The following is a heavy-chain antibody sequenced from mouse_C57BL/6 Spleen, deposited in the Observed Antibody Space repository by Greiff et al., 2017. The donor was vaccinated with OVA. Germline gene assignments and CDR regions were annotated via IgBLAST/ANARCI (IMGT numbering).Heavy chain of an antibody. CDR1: GYAFSSSW. J-gene: IGHJ2*01. V-gene: IGHV1-82*01. CDR2: IYPGDGDT. CDR3: ARSGSSLDY. Sequence: VQLQESGPELVKPGASVKISCKASGYAFSSSWMNWVKQRPGKGLEWIGRIYPGDGDTNYNGKFKGKATLTADKSSSTAYMQLSSLTSEDSAVYFCARSGSSLDYWGQGTTLTVSS. D-gene: IGHD1-1*01.